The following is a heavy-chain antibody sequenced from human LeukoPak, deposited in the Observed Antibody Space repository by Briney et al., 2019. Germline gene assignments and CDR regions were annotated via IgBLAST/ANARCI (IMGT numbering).Heavy chain of an antibody. CDR1: GGSFSGYY. V-gene: IGHV4-34*01. CDR2: INHSGST. CDR3: AGERYCSGGSCSAFDI. D-gene: IGHD2-15*01. J-gene: IGHJ3*02. Sequence: SETLSLTCAVYGGSFSGYYWSWIRQPPGKGLEWIGEINHSGSTNYNPSLKSRVTISVDTSKNQFSLKLSSVTAADTAVYYCAGERYCSGGSCSAFDIWGQGTMVTVSS.